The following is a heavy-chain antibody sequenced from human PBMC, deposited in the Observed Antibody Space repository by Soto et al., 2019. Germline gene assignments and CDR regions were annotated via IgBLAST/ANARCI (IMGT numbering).Heavy chain of an antibody. V-gene: IGHV1-8*01. CDR3: ARTPSFIAAAGPRRNWFDP. CDR2: MNPNSGNT. J-gene: IGHJ5*02. Sequence: ASVKVSCKASGYTFTSYDINWVRQATGQGLEWMGWMNPNSGNTGYAQKFQGRVTMTRNTSISTAYMELSSLRSEDTAVYYCARTPSFIAAAGPRRNWFDPWGQGTLVTVSS. D-gene: IGHD6-13*01. CDR1: GYTFTSYD.